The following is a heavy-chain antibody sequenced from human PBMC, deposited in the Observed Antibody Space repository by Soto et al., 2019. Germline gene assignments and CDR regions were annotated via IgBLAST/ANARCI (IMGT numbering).Heavy chain of an antibody. CDR3: ARDAPHYVQAAGYWFDP. D-gene: IGHD3-16*01. Sequence: QVQLVQSGAEVKKPGSSVKVSCKASGGTFSSYAISWVRQAPGQGLEWMGGIIPIFGTANYAQKFQGRVTITADESTGKAYMELSSLRSEDTAVYYCARDAPHYVQAAGYWFDPWGREPWSPSPQ. CDR2: IIPIFGTA. CDR1: GGTFSSYA. J-gene: IGHJ5*02. V-gene: IGHV1-69*12.